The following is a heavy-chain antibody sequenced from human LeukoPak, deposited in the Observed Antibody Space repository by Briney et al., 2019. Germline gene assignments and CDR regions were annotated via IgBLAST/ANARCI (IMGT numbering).Heavy chain of an antibody. Sequence: GGSLRLSCAASGFTLSNYEMNWARQAPGKGLEWLSYINSSGTTRYYADSVKGRFTISRDNAKNSLYLQMNSLRAEDTALYYCARGRYNWNDPTFMDVWGQGTTVSVSS. V-gene: IGHV3-48*03. CDR2: INSSGTTR. CDR3: ARGRYNWNDPTFMDV. J-gene: IGHJ6*02. CDR1: GFTLSNYE. D-gene: IGHD1-1*01.